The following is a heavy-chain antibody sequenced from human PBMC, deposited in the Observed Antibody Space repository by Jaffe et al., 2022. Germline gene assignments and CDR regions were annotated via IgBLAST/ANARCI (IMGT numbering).Heavy chain of an antibody. CDR3: ARVNSGYLPGNYYYYYMDV. V-gene: IGHV4-59*01. CDR1: GGSISSYY. Sequence: QVQLQESGPGLVKPSETLSLTCTVSGGSISSYYWSWIRQPPGKGLEWIGYIYYSGSTNYNPSLKSRVTISVDTSKNQFSLKLSSVTAADTAVYYCARVNSGYLPGNYYYYYMDVWGKGTTVTVSS. D-gene: IGHD5-12*01. CDR2: IYYSGST. J-gene: IGHJ6*03.